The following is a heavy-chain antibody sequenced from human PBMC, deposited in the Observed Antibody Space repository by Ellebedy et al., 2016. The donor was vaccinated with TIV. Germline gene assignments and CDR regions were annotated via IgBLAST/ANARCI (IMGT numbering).Heavy chain of an antibody. D-gene: IGHD6-6*01. CDR3: ARGYGYSSSSDFDY. CDR1: GGSFSGYY. CDR2: INHSGST. J-gene: IGHJ4*02. V-gene: IGHV4-34*01. Sequence: MPSETLSLTCAVYGGSFSGYYWSWIRQPPGKGLEWIGEINHSGSTNYNPSLKSRVTISVDTSKNQFSLKLSSVTAADTAVYYCARGYGYSSSSDFDYWGQGTLVTVSS.